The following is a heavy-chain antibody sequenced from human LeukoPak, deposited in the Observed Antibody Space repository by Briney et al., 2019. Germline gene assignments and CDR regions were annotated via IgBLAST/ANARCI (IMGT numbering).Heavy chain of an antibody. Sequence: PSETLSLTCTVSGGSISSYYWSWIRQPPGKGLEWIGYIYYSGSTNYNPSLKSRVTISVDTSKNQFSLKLSSVTAADTAVYYCARADGVATILYYFDYWGQGTLVTVSS. D-gene: IGHD5-12*01. J-gene: IGHJ4*02. CDR3: ARADGVATILYYFDY. V-gene: IGHV4-59*01. CDR2: IYYSGST. CDR1: GGSISSYY.